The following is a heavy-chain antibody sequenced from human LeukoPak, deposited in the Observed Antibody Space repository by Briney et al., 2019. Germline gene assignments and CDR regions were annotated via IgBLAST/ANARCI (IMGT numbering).Heavy chain of an antibody. CDR1: GFTFSSYG. V-gene: IGHV3-30*18. D-gene: IGHD1-26*01. J-gene: IGHJ4*02. Sequence: GGSLRLSCAASGFTFSSYGMHWVRQAPGKGLEWVAVISYDGSNKYYADSVNGRFTISRDNSKNTLYLQMNSLRAEDTAVYYCAKHGGESYFFDYWGQGTLVTVSS. CDR3: AKHGGESYFFDY. CDR2: ISYDGSNK.